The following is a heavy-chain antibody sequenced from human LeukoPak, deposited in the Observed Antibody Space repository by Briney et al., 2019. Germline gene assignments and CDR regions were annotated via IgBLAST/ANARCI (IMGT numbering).Heavy chain of an antibody. CDR2: INHSGST. CDR3: ARGVVGIMITFGGVIGQLDY. CDR1: GGSVSSGGYY. V-gene: IGHV4-61*08. J-gene: IGHJ4*02. D-gene: IGHD3-16*01. Sequence: PSETLSLTCTVSGGSVSSGGYYWSWIRQPPGKGLEWIGEINHSGSTNYNPSLKSRVTISVDTSKNQFSLKLSSVTAADTAVYYCARGVVGIMITFGGVIGQLDYWGQGTLVTVSS.